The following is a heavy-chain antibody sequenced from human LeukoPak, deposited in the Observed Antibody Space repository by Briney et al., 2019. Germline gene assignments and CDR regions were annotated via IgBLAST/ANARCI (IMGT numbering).Heavy chain of an antibody. D-gene: IGHD3-10*01. J-gene: IGHJ4*02. CDR3: AKGLLWFGELSNGIDY. V-gene: IGHV3-48*01. Sequence: GGSLRLSCAASGFTFSSYSMNWVRQAPGKGLEWVSYISSSSSTIYYADSVKGRFTISRDNSKNTLYVQMNSLRAEDTAVYYCAKGLLWFGELSNGIDYWGQGTLVTVSS. CDR1: GFTFSSYS. CDR2: ISSSSSTI.